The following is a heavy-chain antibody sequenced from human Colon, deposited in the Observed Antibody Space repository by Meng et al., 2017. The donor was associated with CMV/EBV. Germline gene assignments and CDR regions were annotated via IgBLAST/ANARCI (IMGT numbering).Heavy chain of an antibody. CDR2: INHSGDT. D-gene: IGHD3-9*01. CDR1: GGSFSSYY. CDR3: ARGLLTRLSPTTWFDP. V-gene: IGHV4-34*01. J-gene: IGHJ5*02. Sequence: SETLSLTCAVYGGSFSSYYWTWIRQTPGKGLEWIGEINHSGDTNYNPSLNSRVTLSVDTSKNQVSLNLRSVTAADTAVYYCARGLLTRLSPTTWFDPWGQGALVTVSS.